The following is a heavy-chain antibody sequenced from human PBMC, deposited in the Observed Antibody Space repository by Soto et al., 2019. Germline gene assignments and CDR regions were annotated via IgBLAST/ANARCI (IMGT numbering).Heavy chain of an antibody. Sequence: SETLSLTCAFYGLSFSGYYWSWIRQPPGKGLEWIGEINHSGSTNYNPSLKSRVTISVDTSKNQFSLKLSSVTAADTAVYYCARLGHGIRLNYYGSGSYSALFDYWGQGTLVTVSS. CDR2: INHSGST. CDR1: GLSFSGYY. J-gene: IGHJ4*02. V-gene: IGHV4-34*01. CDR3: ARLGHGIRLNYYGSGSYSALFDY. D-gene: IGHD3-10*01.